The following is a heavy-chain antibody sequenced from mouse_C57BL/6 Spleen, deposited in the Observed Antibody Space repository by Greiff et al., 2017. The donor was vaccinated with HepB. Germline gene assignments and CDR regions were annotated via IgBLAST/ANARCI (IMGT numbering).Heavy chain of an antibody. J-gene: IGHJ3*01. CDR3: ARMDYGSRPPAY. D-gene: IGHD1-1*01. CDR2: IHPNSGST. CDR1: GYTFTSYW. V-gene: IGHV1-64*01. Sequence: QVQLQQPGAELVKPGASVKLSCKASGYTFTSYWMHWVKQRPGQGLEWIGMIHPNSGSTNYNEKFKSKATLTVDKSSSTAYMQLSSLTSEDSAVYYCARMDYGSRPPAYWGQGTLVTVSA.